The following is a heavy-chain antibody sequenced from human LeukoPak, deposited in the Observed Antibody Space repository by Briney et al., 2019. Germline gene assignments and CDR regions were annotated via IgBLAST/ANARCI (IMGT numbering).Heavy chain of an antibody. Sequence: SSETRSLTCTVSGDSISSYYWSWIRQPAGKGLEWIGRIHPSGTTYYNPSLKSRVTISIDTSKNQFSLKLSSVTAADTAVYYCAREIRDGYNRLFDYWGQGTLVTVSS. V-gene: IGHV4-4*07. CDR3: AREIRDGYNRLFDY. J-gene: IGHJ4*02. CDR2: IHPSGTT. CDR1: GDSISSYY. D-gene: IGHD5-24*01.